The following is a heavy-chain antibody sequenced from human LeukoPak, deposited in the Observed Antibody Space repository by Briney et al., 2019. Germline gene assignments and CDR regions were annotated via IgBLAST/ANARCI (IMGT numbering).Heavy chain of an antibody. CDR3: ARDSLRDGYSQH. V-gene: IGHV3-11*04. CDR2: ISSSGSTI. D-gene: IGHD6-13*01. Sequence: GGSLRLSCAASGFTFSDYYMSWIRQAPGKGLEWVSYISSSGSTIYYADSVKGRFTISRDNAKNTLYLQMNSLRDEDTAVYYCARDSLRDGYSQHWGQGTLVTVSS. CDR1: GFTFSDYY. J-gene: IGHJ1*01.